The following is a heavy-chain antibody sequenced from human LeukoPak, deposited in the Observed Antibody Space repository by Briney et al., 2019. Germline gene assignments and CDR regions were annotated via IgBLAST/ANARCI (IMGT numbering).Heavy chain of an antibody. Sequence: PGGSLRLSCEASGFTFSRYWMHWVRQAPGEGLVWVSRINGEGSFTNYADSVKGRFTISRDNAKNTLYLQMNSLRDEDTAVYYCSRDSIEDNYGDYVGDCWGQGTLVTVSS. CDR1: GFTFSRYW. CDR3: SRDSIEDNYGDYVGDC. CDR2: INGEGSFT. D-gene: IGHD4-17*01. J-gene: IGHJ4*02. V-gene: IGHV3-74*01.